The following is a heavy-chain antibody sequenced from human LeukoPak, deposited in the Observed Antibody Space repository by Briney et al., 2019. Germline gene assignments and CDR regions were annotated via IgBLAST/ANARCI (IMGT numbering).Heavy chain of an antibody. Sequence: ASVKVSCKASGYTFTSYGISWVRQAPGQGLEWMGGISAYIGNTNYAQKLQGRVTMTTDTSTSTAYMELRSLRSDDAAVYYCARDQREYSNYDYWGQGTLVTVSS. CDR1: GYTFTSYG. CDR2: ISAYIGNT. V-gene: IGHV1-18*01. D-gene: IGHD4-11*01. CDR3: ARDQREYSNYDY. J-gene: IGHJ4*02.